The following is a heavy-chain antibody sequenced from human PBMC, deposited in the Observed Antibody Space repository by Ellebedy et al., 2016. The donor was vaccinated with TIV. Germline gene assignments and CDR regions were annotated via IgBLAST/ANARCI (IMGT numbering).Heavy chain of an antibody. J-gene: IGHJ6*02. CDR2: IYYSGST. Sequence: SETLSLTXTVSGGSISSGGYYWSWIRQHPGKGLEWIGYIYYSGSTNYNPSLKSRVTISVDTSKNQFSLKLSSVTAADTAVYYCARGDPRPPYYYYGMDVWGQGTTVTVSS. D-gene: IGHD2-21*02. CDR3: ARGDPRPPYYYYGMDV. V-gene: IGHV4-61*08. CDR1: GGSISSGGYY.